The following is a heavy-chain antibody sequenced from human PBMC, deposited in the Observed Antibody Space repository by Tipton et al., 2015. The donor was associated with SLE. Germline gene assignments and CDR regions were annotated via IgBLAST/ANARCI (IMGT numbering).Heavy chain of an antibody. J-gene: IGHJ4*02. Sequence: TLSLTCTVSGVPINTYYWGWIRQPPGKGLEWIGSISHSGNTYYSPSLKSRVTISVDTSKNQFSLKLSSVTAADTAVYYCARDGSTLPYAYWGQGTLVTVSS. CDR1: GVPINTYY. CDR3: ARDGSTLPYAY. D-gene: IGHD2-15*01. V-gene: IGHV4-38-2*02. CDR2: ISHSGNT.